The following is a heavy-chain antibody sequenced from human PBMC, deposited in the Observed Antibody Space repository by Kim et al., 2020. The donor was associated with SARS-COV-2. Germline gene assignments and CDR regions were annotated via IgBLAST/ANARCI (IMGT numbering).Heavy chain of an antibody. V-gene: IGHV1-69*13. CDR2: IIPIFGTA. D-gene: IGHD3-3*01. J-gene: IGHJ6*02. CDR3: ARVPLGYDFWSGYQYRGYYYYGMDV. Sequence: SVKVSCKASGGTFSSYAISWVRQAPGQGLEWMGGIIPIFGTANYAQKFQGRVTITADESTSTAYMELSSLRSEDTAVYYCARVPLGYDFWSGYQYRGYYYYGMDVWGQGTTVTVSS. CDR1: GGTFSSYA.